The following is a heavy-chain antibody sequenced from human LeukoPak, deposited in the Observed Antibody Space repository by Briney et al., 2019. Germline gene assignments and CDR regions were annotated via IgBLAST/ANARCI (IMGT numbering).Heavy chain of an antibody. Sequence: SETLSLTCTVSGGSISSYYWSWIRQPPGKGLEWIGYIYYSGSTNYNPPLKSRVTISVDTSKNQFSLKLSSVTAADTAMYYCATGLQSSWYRPYFDYWGQGTLVTVSS. D-gene: IGHD6-13*01. CDR3: ATGLQSSWYRPYFDY. CDR1: GGSISSYY. CDR2: IYYSGST. V-gene: IGHV4-59*01. J-gene: IGHJ4*02.